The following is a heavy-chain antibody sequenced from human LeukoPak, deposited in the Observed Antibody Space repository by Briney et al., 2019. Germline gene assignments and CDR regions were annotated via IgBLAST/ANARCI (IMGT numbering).Heavy chain of an antibody. CDR1: GFTFSSYS. V-gene: IGHV3-33*06. D-gene: IGHD1-26*01. CDR3: AKDRDGSYDRGPRDAFDI. J-gene: IGHJ3*02. Sequence: GGSLRLSCAASGFTFSSYSMNWVRQAPGKGLEWVAVIWYDGSNKYYADSVKGRFTISRDNSKNTQYLQMNSLRAEDTAVYYCAKDRDGSYDRGPRDAFDIWGQGTMVTVSS. CDR2: IWYDGSNK.